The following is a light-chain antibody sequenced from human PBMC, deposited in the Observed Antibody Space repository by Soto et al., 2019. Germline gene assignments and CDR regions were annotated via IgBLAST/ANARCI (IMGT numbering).Light chain of an antibody. J-gene: IGKJ4*01. V-gene: IGKV1-9*01. CDR1: QGIRDF. CDR2: AAS. Sequence: DIQLTQSTSFLSESVGDRVTITCRASQGIRDFLAWYQQKPGKAPKLLIYAASTLQAGVPTRFSGFASGTEFTLTISNLQPADFATYYCQQFNVYPLTFGVGTKVEIK. CDR3: QQFNVYPLT.